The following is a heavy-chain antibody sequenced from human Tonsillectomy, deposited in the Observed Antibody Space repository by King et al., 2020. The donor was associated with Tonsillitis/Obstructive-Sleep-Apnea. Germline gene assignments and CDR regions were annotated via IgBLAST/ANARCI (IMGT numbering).Heavy chain of an antibody. CDR2: IYSSGTN. Sequence: LQLQESGPGLVKPSETLSLTCTVSGGSISSSSYYWAWIRQPPGQGLEWIGSIYSSGTNYNNPSLQSRVTMSVDTSLNQFSLKLSSVTAADTAVFYCATMTYYYSRGHELDYWGQGTLVTVSS. D-gene: IGHD3-22*01. J-gene: IGHJ4*02. V-gene: IGHV4-39*01. CDR1: GGSISSSSYY. CDR3: ATMTYYYSRGHELDY.